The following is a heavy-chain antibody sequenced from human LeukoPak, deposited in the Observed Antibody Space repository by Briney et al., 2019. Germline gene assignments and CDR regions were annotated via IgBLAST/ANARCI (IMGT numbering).Heavy chain of an antibody. CDR3: AKDTAIQSLEPAF. Sequence: PGGSLRLSCAASGFTFNTHGMHWVRQAPGKGLEWLAAIWLDGSVKHYSDAVKGRFTISRDNSLNTLYLQMNSLRVEDTAIYYCAKDTAIQSLEPAFWGQGTLVTVSS. J-gene: IGHJ4*02. CDR1: GFTFNTHG. D-gene: IGHD3-3*01. V-gene: IGHV3-33*06. CDR2: IWLDGSVK.